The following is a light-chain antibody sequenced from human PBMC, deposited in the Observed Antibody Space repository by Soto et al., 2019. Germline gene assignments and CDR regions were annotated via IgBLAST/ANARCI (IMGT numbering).Light chain of an antibody. CDR3: AAWDDSLNVL. CDR2: SNN. CDR1: SSNIGSNT. Sequence: QSVLTQPPSASGTPGQRVTISCSGSSSNIGSNTVNWYQQLPGTAPKLLIYSNNQRPSGVPDRFSGSKSGTSASLAISGLQSEYEADYYCAAWDDSLNVLFGTGTKVTVL. J-gene: IGLJ1*01. V-gene: IGLV1-44*01.